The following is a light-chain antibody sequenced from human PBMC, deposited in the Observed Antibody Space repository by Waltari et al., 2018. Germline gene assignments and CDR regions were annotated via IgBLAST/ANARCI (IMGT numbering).Light chain of an antibody. Sequence: SALTQPASVSGSLGPSITFSCTGTSSDVGGYNYVARYQQHPGKAPKLMIHDVSNRPSGVSIRFSGSKSGNTASLTISGLQADDEADYYCISYSSATPGNVVIGGGTKLTVL. CDR2: DVS. J-gene: IGLJ2*01. CDR3: ISYSSATPGNVV. V-gene: IGLV2-14*01. CDR1: SSDVGGYNY.